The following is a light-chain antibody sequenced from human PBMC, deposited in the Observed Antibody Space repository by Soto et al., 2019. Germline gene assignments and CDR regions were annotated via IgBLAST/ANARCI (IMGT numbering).Light chain of an antibody. J-gene: IGKJ1*01. CDR1: QSVSSSS. CDR3: QQYGSSPRT. Sequence: EIVLTQSPGTLSLSPGERATLSCRASQSVSSSSLAWYQQKPGQAPRLLIYGASSRATGIADRFSGSGSGTDFTLTISRLEPEDFAVYYCQQYGSSPRTFGQGTKVEIK. CDR2: GAS. V-gene: IGKV3-20*01.